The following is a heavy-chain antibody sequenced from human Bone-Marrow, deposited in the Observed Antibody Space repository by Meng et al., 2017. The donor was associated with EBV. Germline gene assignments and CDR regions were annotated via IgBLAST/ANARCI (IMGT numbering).Heavy chain of an antibody. D-gene: IGHD6-19*01. J-gene: IGHJ1*01. V-gene: IGHV4-34*01. CDR1: GGSFSGYY. CDR2: INHSGST. Sequence: GQLQEAGPGLVKPSETLSLTCAVYGGSFSGYYWSWIRQPPGKGLEWIGEINHSGSTNYNPSLKSRVTISVDTSKNQFSLKLSSVTAADTAVYYCARGAGYSSGWYGDPKYFQHWGQGTLVTVSS. CDR3: ARGAGYSSGWYGDPKYFQH.